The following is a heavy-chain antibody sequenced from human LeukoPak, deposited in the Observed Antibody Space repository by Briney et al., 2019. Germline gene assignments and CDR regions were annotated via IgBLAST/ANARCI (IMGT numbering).Heavy chain of an antibody. CDR1: GFTFSSYA. D-gene: IGHD6-13*01. CDR2: ISSSSSYI. V-gene: IGHV3-21*01. J-gene: IGHJ6*02. Sequence: GGSLRLSCAASGFTFSSYAMSWVRQAPGKGLEWVSSISSSSSYIYYADSVKGRFTISRDNAKNSLYLQMNSLRAEDTAVYYCARDERYGGYSSLTGTHYGMDVWGQGTTVTVSS. CDR3: ARDERYGGYSSLTGTHYGMDV.